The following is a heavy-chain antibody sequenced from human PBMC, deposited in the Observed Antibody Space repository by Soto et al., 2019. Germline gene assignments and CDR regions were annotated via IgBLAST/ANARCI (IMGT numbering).Heavy chain of an antibody. J-gene: IGHJ4*02. CDR3: AKDVALELQIPRFDY. CDR2: ISYDGSNK. V-gene: IGHV3-30*18. Sequence: QVQLVESGGGVVQPGRSLRLSCAASGFTFSSYGMHWVRQAPGKGLGWVAVISYDGSNKYYADSVKGRFTISRDNSKNTLYLQMNGLRAEDTAVYYCAKDVALELQIPRFDYWGQGTLVTVSS. D-gene: IGHD1-7*01. CDR1: GFTFSSYG.